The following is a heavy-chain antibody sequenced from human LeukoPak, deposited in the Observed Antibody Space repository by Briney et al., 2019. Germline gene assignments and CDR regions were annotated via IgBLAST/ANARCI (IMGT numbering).Heavy chain of an antibody. D-gene: IGHD4-17*01. V-gene: IGHV3-48*04. CDR1: GFTFSSYS. CDR3: TTVDGPTVTTMYFDS. CDR2: ISSSSSTI. J-gene: IGHJ4*02. Sequence: GGSLRLSCAASGFTFSSYSIDWVRQAPGKGLEWLSYISSSSSTIYYADSVKGRFTISRDNAKNSVYLQMNSLRAEDTAVYFCTTVDGPTVTTMYFDSWAQGILVTVSS.